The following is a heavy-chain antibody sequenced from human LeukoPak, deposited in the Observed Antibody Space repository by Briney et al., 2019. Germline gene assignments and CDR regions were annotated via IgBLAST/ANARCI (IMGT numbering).Heavy chain of an antibody. CDR2: ISPTGSTT. Sequence: GALRLSCTASGFSFSGHWMHWARQLPGKGLVWVSRISPTGSTTSYADSVKGRFTVSRDNAKNTLYLQVNNLRADDTAIYYCARNQQLGGHSYYYYGMDVWGQGTTVTVSS. D-gene: IGHD3-16*01. CDR1: GFSFSGHW. CDR3: ARNQQLGGHSYYYYGMDV. V-gene: IGHV3-74*01. J-gene: IGHJ6*02.